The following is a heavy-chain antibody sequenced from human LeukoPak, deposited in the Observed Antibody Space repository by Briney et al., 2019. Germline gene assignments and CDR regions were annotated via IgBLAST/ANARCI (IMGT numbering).Heavy chain of an antibody. D-gene: IGHD6-13*01. Sequence: PGGSLRLSCAASGFTFSSYSMNWVRQAPGKGLEWVSSISSSSSYIYYADSVKGRYTISRDNAKNSLYLQMNSLRAEDTAVYYCARVSPEYSSSWYGRPLLDYWGQGTLVTVSS. J-gene: IGHJ4*02. CDR3: ARVSPEYSSSWYGRPLLDY. V-gene: IGHV3-21*01. CDR1: GFTFSSYS. CDR2: ISSSSSYI.